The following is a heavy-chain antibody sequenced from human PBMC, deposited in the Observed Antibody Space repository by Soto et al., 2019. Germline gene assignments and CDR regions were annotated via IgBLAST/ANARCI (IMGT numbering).Heavy chain of an antibody. V-gene: IGHV3-23*01. CDR1: GFTFSSYA. Sequence: EVQLLESGGGLVQPGGSLRLSCAASGFTFSSYAMSWVRQAPGKGLEWVSAISGSGGSTYYADSVKGRFTISRDNSKNTLDLQMNSLRAEDTAVYYCAKVGEIATTEKLKFDYWFQGTLVTVSS. J-gene: IGHJ4*02. CDR3: AKVGEIATTEKLKFDY. CDR2: ISGSGGST. D-gene: IGHD2-21*01.